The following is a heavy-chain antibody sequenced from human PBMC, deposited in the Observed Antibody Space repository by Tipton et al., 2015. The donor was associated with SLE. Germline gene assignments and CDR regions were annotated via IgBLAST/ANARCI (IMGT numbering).Heavy chain of an antibody. D-gene: IGHD7-27*01. CDR3: ARGWGSFQIDY. V-gene: IGHV4-61*01. Sequence: TLSLTCTVSGGSVSSGSYYWSWIRQPPGKGLEWIGYIYYSGSTNYNPSLKSRVTISVDTSKNQFSLKLSSVTAADTAVYYCARGWGSFQIDYWGQGTLVTVSS. J-gene: IGHJ4*02. CDR1: GGSVSSGSYY. CDR2: IYYSGST.